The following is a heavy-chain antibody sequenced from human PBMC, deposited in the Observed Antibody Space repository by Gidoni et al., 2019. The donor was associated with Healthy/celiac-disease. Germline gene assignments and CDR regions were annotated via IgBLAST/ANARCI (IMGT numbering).Heavy chain of an antibody. CDR2: ISGSGGRT. Sequence: VQLLESGGGLVQPGGSLRLSCAASVFTFSSYAMSWVRQAPGKGLEWVSVISGSGGRTYYTDSVKGRFTISRDNSKNTLYLQMNSLRAEDTAVYYCAIEPGATHDFDYWGQGTLVTVSS. D-gene: IGHD1-26*01. CDR3: AIEPGATHDFDY. V-gene: IGHV3-23*01. J-gene: IGHJ4*02. CDR1: VFTFSSYA.